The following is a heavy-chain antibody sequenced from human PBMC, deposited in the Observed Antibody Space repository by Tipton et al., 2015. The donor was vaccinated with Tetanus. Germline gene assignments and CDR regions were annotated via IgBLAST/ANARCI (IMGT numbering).Heavy chain of an antibody. D-gene: IGHD5-18*01. V-gene: IGHV3-30*03. CDR1: GFTFSSYG. CDR3: TRPWTYSLYAMDV. Sequence: QVQLVQSGGGVVQPGRSLRLSCAASGFTFSSYGMHWVRQAPGKGLEWVAVISYDGSNKYYADSVKGRFTIPRDNSKNTLYLQMNSLRAEDTAVYYCTRPWTYSLYAMDVWGQGTTITVSS. CDR2: ISYDGSNK. J-gene: IGHJ6*02.